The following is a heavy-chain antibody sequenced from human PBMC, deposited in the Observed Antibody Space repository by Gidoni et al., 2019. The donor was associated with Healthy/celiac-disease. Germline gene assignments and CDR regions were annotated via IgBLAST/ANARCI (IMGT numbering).Heavy chain of an antibody. J-gene: IGHJ4*02. V-gene: IGHV1-2*02. CDR1: GYTFTGYY. CDR2: INPNSGGT. CDR3: AFHSSSWYVGFDY. D-gene: IGHD6-13*01. Sequence: QVQLVQSGAEVKKPGASVTVSCKAYGYTFTGYYMHWVRQAPGQGLEWMGWINPNSGGTNYAQKFQGRVTMTRDTSISTAYMELSRLRSDDTAVYYCAFHSSSWYVGFDYWGQGTLVTVSS.